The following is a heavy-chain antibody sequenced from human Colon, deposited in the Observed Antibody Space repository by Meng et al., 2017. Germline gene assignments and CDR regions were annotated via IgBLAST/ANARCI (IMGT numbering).Heavy chain of an antibody. Sequence: QVHLRESGPGLVRPSDELSLVCTVSGGSIKSGGYHWSWVRQHPGKGLEYSGFMSDSGTTDYNPSLRSRVSISEIGSSKNQFSLTLRSVTAADTATYFCARDTLYGTDYWGQGVLVTVSS. CDR3: ARDTLYGTDY. V-gene: IGHV4-31*03. CDR2: MSDSGTT. J-gene: IGHJ4*02. CDR1: GGSIKSGGYH. D-gene: IGHD4-17*01.